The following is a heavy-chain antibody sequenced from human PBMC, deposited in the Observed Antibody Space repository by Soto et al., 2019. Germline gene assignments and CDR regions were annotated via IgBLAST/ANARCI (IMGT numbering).Heavy chain of an antibody. J-gene: IGHJ6*02. CDR3: ARTRDIVVVPAAPKYYYYYGMDV. CDR2: IIPIFGTA. V-gene: IGHV1-69*01. Sequence: QVQLVQSGAEVKKPGSSVKVSCKASGGTFSSYAISWVRQAPGQGLEWMGGIIPIFGTANYAQKFQGRVTINADESTSTAYMELSSLRSEDTAVYYCARTRDIVVVPAAPKYYYYYGMDVWGQGTTVTVSS. D-gene: IGHD2-2*01. CDR1: GGTFSSYA.